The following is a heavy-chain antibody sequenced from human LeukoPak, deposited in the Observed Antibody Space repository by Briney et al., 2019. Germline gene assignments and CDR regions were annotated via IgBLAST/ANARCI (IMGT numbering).Heavy chain of an antibody. Sequence: PGGFLRLSCAASGFTFSNYALHWVRQAPGKGLEWVAVISYDGTNKFYADSVKGRFTISRDNSKNTLYLQMNSLRAEDTAVYYCARGGWFGELLGFDYWGQGTLVTVSS. J-gene: IGHJ4*02. CDR3: ARGGWFGELLGFDY. V-gene: IGHV3-30-3*01. D-gene: IGHD3-10*01. CDR1: GFTFSNYA. CDR2: ISYDGTNK.